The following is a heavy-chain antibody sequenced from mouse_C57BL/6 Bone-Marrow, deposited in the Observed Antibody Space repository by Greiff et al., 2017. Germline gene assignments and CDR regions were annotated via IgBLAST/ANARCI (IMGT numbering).Heavy chain of an antibody. J-gene: IGHJ3*01. CDR3: ARNFRFAY. V-gene: IGHV1-81*01. Sequence: VQLQQPGAELARPGASVKLSCKASGYTFTSYGISWVKQRPGQGLEWIGEIYPRSGNTYYNEKFKGKATLTADKSSSTAYMELRSLTSEDSAVYFCARNFRFAYWGQGTLVTVSA. CDR1: GYTFTSYG. CDR2: IYPRSGNT.